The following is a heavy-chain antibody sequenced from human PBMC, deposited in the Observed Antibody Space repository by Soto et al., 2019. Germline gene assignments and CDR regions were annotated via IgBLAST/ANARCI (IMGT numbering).Heavy chain of an antibody. CDR3: ERDWGPYWFDP. CDR2: IYDSGAT. J-gene: IGHJ5*02. CDR1: GGSLSGGSYY. V-gene: IGHV4-61*01. D-gene: IGHD3-16*01. Sequence: PSETLSLTCTVSGGSLSGGSYYWNWIRQPPGKQMEWIGYIYDSGATKYNPSLKSRVTISQDTSKNQFSLKMNSVTPSDTAVYYCERDWGPYWFDPWGQGILVTVSS.